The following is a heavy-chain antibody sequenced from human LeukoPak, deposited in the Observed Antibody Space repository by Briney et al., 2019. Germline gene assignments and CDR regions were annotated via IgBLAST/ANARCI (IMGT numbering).Heavy chain of an antibody. Sequence: GGSLRLSCAASGFTFSSYSMNWVRQAPGKGLEWVAVISYDGSNKYYADSVKGRFTISRDNSKNTPYLQMNSLRAEDTAVYYCARYYGSGSFQDGMDVWGQGTTVTVSS. V-gene: IGHV3-30*03. CDR3: ARYYGSGSFQDGMDV. J-gene: IGHJ6*02. CDR2: ISYDGSNK. CDR1: GFTFSSYS. D-gene: IGHD3-10*01.